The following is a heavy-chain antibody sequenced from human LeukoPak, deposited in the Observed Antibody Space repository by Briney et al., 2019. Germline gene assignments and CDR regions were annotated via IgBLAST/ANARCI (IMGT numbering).Heavy chain of an antibody. V-gene: IGHV3-7*04. Sequence: GGSLRLACAASGFTFSTYWMSWVRQAPGKGLEGVANINQDGNEKNYVDSVKGRLTISRDNAKNSMYMQMNSLRAEDTAVYYCARGDKFSGDYWGQGTLVTVSS. D-gene: IGHD2-15*01. CDR1: GFTFSTYW. CDR2: INQDGNEK. J-gene: IGHJ4*02. CDR3: ARGDKFSGDY.